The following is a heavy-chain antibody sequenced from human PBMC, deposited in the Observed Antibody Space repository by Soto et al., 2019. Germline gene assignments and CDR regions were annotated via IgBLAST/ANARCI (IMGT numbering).Heavy chain of an antibody. J-gene: IGHJ4*02. V-gene: IGHV1-8*01. Sequence: QVQLVQSGAELKKPGASVKVSCKASGYTFSNYDMNWVRQATGQGPEWIGWVNPNNGDTGYAQKLPGRVTLTTDISPTTAYMELTSLRSEDTAIYYCAKVSRKGSAIDFDYWGQGTLITVSS. CDR1: GYTFSNYD. D-gene: IGHD3-10*01. CDR3: AKVSRKGSAIDFDY. CDR2: VNPNNGDT.